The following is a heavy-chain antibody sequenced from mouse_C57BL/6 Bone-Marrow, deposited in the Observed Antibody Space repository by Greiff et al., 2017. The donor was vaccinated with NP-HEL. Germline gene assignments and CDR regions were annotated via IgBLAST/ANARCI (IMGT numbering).Heavy chain of an antibody. CDR1: GYTFTSYW. CDR2: IHPNSGST. J-gene: IGHJ4*01. Sequence: QVQLKQPGAELVKPGASVKLSCKASGYTFTSYWMHWVKQRPGQGLEWIGMIHPNSGSTNYNEKFKSKATLTVDKSSSTAYMQLSSLTSEDSAVYYCERYYGSSPYYAMDYWGQGTSVTVSS. V-gene: IGHV1-64*01. CDR3: ERYYGSSPYYAMDY. D-gene: IGHD1-1*01.